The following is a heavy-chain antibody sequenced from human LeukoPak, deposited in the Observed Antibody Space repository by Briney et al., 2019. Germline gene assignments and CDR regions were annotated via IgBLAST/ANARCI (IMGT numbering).Heavy chain of an antibody. CDR2: FYTSGGT. V-gene: IGHV4-4*09. J-gene: IGHJ4*02. CDR1: GDSISSYY. D-gene: IGHD6-6*01. CDR3: ARLTRLSTSPDRYYLDY. Sequence: SETLSLTCTVSGDSISSYYWSWLRQPPGKGLEWIGNFYTSGGTNYVPSLKGRVTISIDTSKNQFSLKLSSVTAADSAVYYCARLTRLSTSPDRYYLDYWGQGTLVTVSS.